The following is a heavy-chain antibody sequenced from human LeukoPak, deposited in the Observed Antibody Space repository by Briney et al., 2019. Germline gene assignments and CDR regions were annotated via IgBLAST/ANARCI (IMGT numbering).Heavy chain of an antibody. CDR3: AKAVGSSGYFSRDAFDI. Sequence: PGGSLRLSCAASGFTFSSYAMSWVRQAPGKGLEWVSTVSGNDGATRYTDSVKGRFTISRDNSKNTLFLQMNSLRAEDTAVYYCAKAVGSSGYFSRDAFDIWGQGTMVTVSS. J-gene: IGHJ3*02. CDR1: GFTFSSYA. D-gene: IGHD3-22*01. V-gene: IGHV3-23*01. CDR2: VSGNDGAT.